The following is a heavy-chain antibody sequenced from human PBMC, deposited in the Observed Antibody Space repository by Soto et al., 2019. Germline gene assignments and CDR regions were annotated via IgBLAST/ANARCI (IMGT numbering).Heavy chain of an antibody. J-gene: IGHJ4*02. D-gene: IGHD3-22*01. Sequence: EVQLVESGGGLVQPGGSLRLSCAASGFTFSTYWMHWVRQAPGKGLEWVSRIKTDGSYTNYADSVKGRFTISRDNAKNTLFLQMDSLGAEDTDVYLCATGGSGYFRYWGQGSLVNVSS. CDR2: IKTDGSYT. CDR1: GFTFSTYW. CDR3: ATGGSGYFRY. V-gene: IGHV3-74*01.